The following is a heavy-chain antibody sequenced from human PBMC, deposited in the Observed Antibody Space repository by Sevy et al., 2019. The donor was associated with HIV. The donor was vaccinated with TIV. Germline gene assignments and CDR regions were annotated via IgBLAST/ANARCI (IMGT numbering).Heavy chain of an antibody. Sequence: GGSLRLSCAASGFTFNTYAMSWVRQAPGMGLEWVSGISGSAYSTYYADSVKGRFTISRDNSKNTLSLQMNSLRAEDTAVYYCAKESPGYNYDSSGSLDYWGQRTLVTVSS. V-gene: IGHV3-23*01. CDR2: ISGSAYST. CDR1: GFTFNTYA. CDR3: AKESPGYNYDSSGSLDY. D-gene: IGHD3-22*01. J-gene: IGHJ4*02.